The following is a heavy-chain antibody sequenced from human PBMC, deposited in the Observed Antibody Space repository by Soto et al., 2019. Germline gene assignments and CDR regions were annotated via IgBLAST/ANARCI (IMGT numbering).Heavy chain of an antibody. CDR3: AKDRSHYYDSSGYYLDAFDI. CDR2: ISGSGGST. D-gene: IGHD3-22*01. CDR1: GFTFSSYA. Sequence: ASLRLSCAASGFTFSSYAMSWVRKAPGKGLEWVSAISGSGGSTYCADSVKGRFTISRDNSKNTLYLQMNSLRAEDTAVYYCAKDRSHYYDSSGYYLDAFDIWGQGTMVTVSS. J-gene: IGHJ3*02. V-gene: IGHV3-23*01.